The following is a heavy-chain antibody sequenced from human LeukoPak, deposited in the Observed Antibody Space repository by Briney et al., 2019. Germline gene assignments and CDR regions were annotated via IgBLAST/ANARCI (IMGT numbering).Heavy chain of an antibody. CDR1: GYTFTGYY. CDR3: ARLYSDFWSAYYH. J-gene: IGHJ5*02. Sequence: ASVTVSYKASGYTFTGYYIQWVRQAPGQGLARVGWINPNRGGTNYAQKSHGRVTMTRDTSISTAYMELSRLRSDDTAVYYCARLYSDFWSAYYHWGQGTLVTVSS. V-gene: IGHV1-2*02. D-gene: IGHD3-3*01. CDR2: INPNRGGT.